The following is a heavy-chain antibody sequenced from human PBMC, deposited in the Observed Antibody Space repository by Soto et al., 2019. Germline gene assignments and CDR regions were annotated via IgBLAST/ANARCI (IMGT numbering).Heavy chain of an antibody. CDR1: GGTFSSYA. CDR2: IIPIFGTA. Sequence: QVQLVQSGAEVKKPGSSVKVSCKASGGTFSSYAISWVRQAPGQGLEWMGGIIPIFGTANYAQKFQGRVTITADKSTSTAYMERSSLRSEDTAVYYCASCYDSSGYYVGGAFDIWGQGTMVTVSS. V-gene: IGHV1-69*06. CDR3: ASCYDSSGYYVGGAFDI. J-gene: IGHJ3*02. D-gene: IGHD3-22*01.